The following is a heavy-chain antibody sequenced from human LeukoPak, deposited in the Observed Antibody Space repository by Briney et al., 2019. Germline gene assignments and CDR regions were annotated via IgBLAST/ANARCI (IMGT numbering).Heavy chain of an antibody. J-gene: IGHJ5*02. D-gene: IGHD6-13*01. V-gene: IGHV4-39*01. CDR1: GGSISSSSYY. CDR2: IYYSGTT. CDR3: ATPSSYWFDP. Sequence: PSETLSLTCTVSGGSISSSSYYWGWIRQPPGKGLEWIGNIYYSGTTYYNPSLKSRVTISVATSKNQFSLKLSSVTAADTAVYYSATPSSYWFDPWGQGTLVTVSS.